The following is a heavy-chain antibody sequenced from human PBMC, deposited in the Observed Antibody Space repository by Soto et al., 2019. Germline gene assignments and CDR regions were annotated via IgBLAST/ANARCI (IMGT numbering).Heavy chain of an antibody. V-gene: IGHV3-23*01. CDR3: AKPPFAGAYYYYYGMDV. J-gene: IGHJ6*02. CDR1: GFTFSSYA. CDR2: ISGSGGST. Sequence: GGSLRLSCAASGFTFSSYAMSWVRQAPGKGLEWVSAISGSGGSTYYADSVKGRFTISRDNSKNTLYLQMNSLRAEDTAVYYCAKPPFAGAYYYYYGMDVWGQGTTVTVSS. D-gene: IGHD1-26*01.